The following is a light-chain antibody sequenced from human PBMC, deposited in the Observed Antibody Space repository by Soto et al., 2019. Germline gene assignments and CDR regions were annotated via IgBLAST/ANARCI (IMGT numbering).Light chain of an antibody. J-gene: IGKJ2*01. CDR2: WAS. V-gene: IGKV4-1*01. CDR3: QQYYSTPHT. Sequence: DIVMTQSPDSLAVSLGERATINCKSSQSVLYSSNNKNYLVWYQQKPGQPPKLLIYWASTRESGVPDRFSGSGAGKKFTLTISSMQAEDAAVYYCQQYYSTPHTFGQGTKLEIK. CDR1: QSVLYSSNNKNY.